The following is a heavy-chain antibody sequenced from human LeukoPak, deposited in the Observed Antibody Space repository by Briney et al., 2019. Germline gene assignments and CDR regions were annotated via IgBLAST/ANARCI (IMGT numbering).Heavy chain of an antibody. CDR2: ISGSGGST. CDR1: GFTFSSYS. V-gene: IGHV3-23*01. CDR3: AKSEHGGNSARWFDP. J-gene: IGHJ5*02. Sequence: GGSLRLSCAASGFTFSSYSMNWVRQAPGKGLEWVSAISGSGGSTYYADSVKGRFTISRDNSKNTLYLQMNSLRAEDTAVYYCAKSEHGGNSARWFDPWGQGTLVTVSS. D-gene: IGHD4-23*01.